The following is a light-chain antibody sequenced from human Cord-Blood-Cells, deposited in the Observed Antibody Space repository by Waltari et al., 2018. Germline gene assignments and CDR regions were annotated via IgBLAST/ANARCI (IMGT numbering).Light chain of an antibody. Sequence: QSALTQPASVSGSPGQSITISCTGTSSDVGGYNYVSWYQQHPGKAPKRMIYDVSNRPSGVSNRFSGSKSGNTASLTISWLQAEDEADYYCSSYTSSSTLWVFGGGTKLTVL. CDR3: SSYTSSSTLWV. J-gene: IGLJ3*02. V-gene: IGLV2-14*03. CDR1: SSDVGGYNY. CDR2: DVS.